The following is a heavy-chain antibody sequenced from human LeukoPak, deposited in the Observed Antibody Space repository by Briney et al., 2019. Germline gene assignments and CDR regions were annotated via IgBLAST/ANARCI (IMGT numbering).Heavy chain of an antibody. Sequence: GGSLRLSCAASGFTFSSYAMSWVRQAPGKGLEWVSAISGSGGSTYYADSVKGRFTISRDNPKNTLYLQMNSLRAEDTAVYYCADTGSGYYYVYWGQGTLVTVSS. V-gene: IGHV3-23*01. D-gene: IGHD3-22*01. CDR1: GFTFSSYA. CDR3: ADTGSGYYYVY. CDR2: ISGSGGST. J-gene: IGHJ4*02.